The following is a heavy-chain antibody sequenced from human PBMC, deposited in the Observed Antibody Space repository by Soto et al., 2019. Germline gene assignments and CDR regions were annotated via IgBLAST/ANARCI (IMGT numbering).Heavy chain of an antibody. V-gene: IGHV4-31*03. CDR2: IYYSGST. Sequence: QVQLQESGPGLVKPSQTLSLTCTVSGGSISSGGYYWSWIRQHPGKGLEWIGYIYYSGSTYYNPYLKSRVTISVDTSKTQFSLKLSSVTAADTAVYYCARDGIAARPGMIDYWGQGTLVTVSS. J-gene: IGHJ4*02. CDR3: ARDGIAARPGMIDY. D-gene: IGHD6-6*01. CDR1: GGSISSGGYY.